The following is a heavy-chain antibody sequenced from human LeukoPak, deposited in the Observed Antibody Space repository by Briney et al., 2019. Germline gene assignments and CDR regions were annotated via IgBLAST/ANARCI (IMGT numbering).Heavy chain of an antibody. CDR3: AKDPRFVVVVAATFDY. CDR2: ISYDGSNK. D-gene: IGHD2-15*01. V-gene: IGHV3-30-3*01. J-gene: IGHJ4*02. Sequence: GGSLRLSCAASGFTFSSYTIHWVRQAPGKGLEWVTIISYDGSNKYYADSVKGRFTISRDNSKNTLYLQMNSLRAEDTAVYYCAKDPRFVVVVAATFDYWGQGTLVTVSS. CDR1: GFTFSSYT.